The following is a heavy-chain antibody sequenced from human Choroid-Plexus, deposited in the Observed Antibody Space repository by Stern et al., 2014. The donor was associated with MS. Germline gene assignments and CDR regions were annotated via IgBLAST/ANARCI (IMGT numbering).Heavy chain of an antibody. CDR1: GFTFGSCA. D-gene: IGHD2/OR15-2a*01. CDR3: AKDRHYLTYFFDH. V-gene: IGHV3-30*18. Sequence: VQLEESGGGVVQPGRPLRLSCVASGFTFGSCAMHWVRQAPGKGLEWVAGVSYDGSNKYYADSVKGRFTISRDNSQNTLYMQMSSLRPEDTAVYYCAKDRHYLTYFFDHRGQGSLVTVSS. CDR2: VSYDGSNK. J-gene: IGHJ5*02.